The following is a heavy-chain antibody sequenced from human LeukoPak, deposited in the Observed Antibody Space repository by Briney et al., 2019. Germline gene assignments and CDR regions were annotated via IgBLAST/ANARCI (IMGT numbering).Heavy chain of an antibody. CDR1: GGSISSGSYY. V-gene: IGHV4-61*01. Sequence: SETLSLTCTVSGGSISSGSYYWSWIRQPPGKRLEWIGYIISTGTINYNPSLKSRVTISIDTSKNQLSLQLTSVTAADTAVYYCARVTDWNDLDYWGQGTLVTVSS. CDR2: IISTGTI. D-gene: IGHD1-1*01. J-gene: IGHJ4*02. CDR3: ARVTDWNDLDY.